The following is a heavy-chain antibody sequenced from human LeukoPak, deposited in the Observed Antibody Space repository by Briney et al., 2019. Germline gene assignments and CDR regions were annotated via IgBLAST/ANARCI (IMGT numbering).Heavy chain of an antibody. J-gene: IGHJ4*02. CDR1: GYTFIYYF. Sequence: ASVKVSCKASGYTFIYYFMHWVRQAPGQGLEWMGWINPNSGGTNFAQKFQGRVAMTRDTSISTAYLELGSLRSDDTAVYFCARARWQLIPYFDSWGQGTLVTVSS. CDR2: INPNSGGT. V-gene: IGHV1-2*02. D-gene: IGHD5-24*01. CDR3: ARARWQLIPYFDS.